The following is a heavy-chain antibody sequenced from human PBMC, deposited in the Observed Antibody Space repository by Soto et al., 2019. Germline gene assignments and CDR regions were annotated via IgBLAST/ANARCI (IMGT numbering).Heavy chain of an antibody. CDR3: AGEGDGYNFDY. Sequence: ETLSLTCTVSGGSISSYYWSWIRQPPGKGLEWIGYIYYSGSTNYNPSLKSRVTISVDTSKNQFSLKLSSVTAADTAVYYCAGEGDGYNFDYWGQGTLVTVSS. J-gene: IGHJ4*02. CDR1: GGSISSYY. D-gene: IGHD5-12*01. V-gene: IGHV4-59*01. CDR2: IYYSGST.